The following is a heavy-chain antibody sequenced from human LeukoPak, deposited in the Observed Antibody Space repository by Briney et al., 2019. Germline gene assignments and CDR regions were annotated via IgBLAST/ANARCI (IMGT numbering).Heavy chain of an antibody. CDR2: ISSNGGST. Sequence: LAGGSLRLSCSASGFTFSSYAMHWVRQAPGKGLEYVSAISSNGGSTYYADSVKGRFTISRDNSKNTLCLQMSSLRAEDTAVYCCAKETHDYGDYGRGHPKHFDYWGQGTLVTVSS. V-gene: IGHV3-64D*06. D-gene: IGHD4-17*01. CDR3: AKETHDYGDYGRGHPKHFDY. J-gene: IGHJ4*02. CDR1: GFTFSSYA.